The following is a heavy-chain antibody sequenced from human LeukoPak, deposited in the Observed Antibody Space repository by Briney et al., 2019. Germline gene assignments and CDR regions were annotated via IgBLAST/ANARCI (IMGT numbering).Heavy chain of an antibody. Sequence: GGSLRLSCAASGFTFSDYYMSWVRQAPGKGLEWVSAISGSGGSTYYADSVKGRFTISRDNSKNTLYLQMNSLRAEDTAVYYCAKGGPLEWLPHFDYWGQGTLVTVSS. V-gene: IGHV3-23*01. J-gene: IGHJ4*02. CDR2: ISGSGGST. CDR1: GFTFSDYY. CDR3: AKGGPLEWLPHFDY. D-gene: IGHD3-3*01.